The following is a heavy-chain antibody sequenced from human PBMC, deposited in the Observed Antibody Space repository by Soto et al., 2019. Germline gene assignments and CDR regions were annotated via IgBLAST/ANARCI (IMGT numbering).Heavy chain of an antibody. D-gene: IGHD5-12*01. Sequence: GASVKVSCKASGYSFIDYYIHWVRQAPGQGLEWMGWINPNSGATTYAQNLQDWVTMTRDTSISTAYMELSRLRSDDTAVYYCARSIVTTIPYFEYWGQGTLVTVSS. V-gene: IGHV1-2*04. J-gene: IGHJ4*02. CDR3: ARSIVTTIPYFEY. CDR2: INPNSGAT. CDR1: GYSFIDYY.